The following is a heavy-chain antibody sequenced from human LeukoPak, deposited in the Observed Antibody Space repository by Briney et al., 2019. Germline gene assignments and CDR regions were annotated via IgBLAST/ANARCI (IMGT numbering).Heavy chain of an antibody. D-gene: IGHD6-13*01. Sequence: SETLSLTCTFSVGSISSSSYYWGWIRQPPGKGLEWIGSIYYSGSTYYNPSLKSRVTISVDTSKNQFSLKLSSVTAADTAVYYCARVIAAAGSVWGQGTLVTVSS. CDR3: ARVIAAAGSV. CDR2: IYYSGST. J-gene: IGHJ4*02. CDR1: VGSISSSSYY. V-gene: IGHV4-39*01.